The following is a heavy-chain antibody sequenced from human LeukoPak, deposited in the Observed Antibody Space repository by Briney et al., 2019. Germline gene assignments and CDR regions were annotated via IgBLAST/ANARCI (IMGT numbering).Heavy chain of an antibody. D-gene: IGHD3-10*01. CDR3: ARDSTYYYDSGSSGPHYFDF. J-gene: IGHJ4*02. CDR1: GFTFSSYA. CDR2: ISYHGDIT. V-gene: IGHV3-30*01. Sequence: GGSLRLSCAASGFTFSSYAMHWVRQAPGKGLEWVALISYHGDITYYADSVKGRFTLSRDNSKATLFLQLNSLRAEDTAVYYCARDSTYYYDSGSSGPHYFDFCGQGTPVTVSS.